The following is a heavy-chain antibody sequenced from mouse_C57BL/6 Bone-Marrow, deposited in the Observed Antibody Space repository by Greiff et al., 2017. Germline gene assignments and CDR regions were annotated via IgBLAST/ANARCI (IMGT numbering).Heavy chain of an antibody. CDR2: IYPRSGNT. V-gene: IGHV1-81*01. CDR1: GYTFTSYG. CDR3: ARGVTTVVAPRDFDY. D-gene: IGHD1-1*01. Sequence: VQLQESGAELARPGASVKLSCKASGYTFTSYGISWVKQRTGQGLEWIGEIYPRSGNTYYNEKFKGKATLTADKSSSTAYMHLRSLTSEHSAVYFCARGVTTVVAPRDFDYWGQGTTLTVSS. J-gene: IGHJ2*01.